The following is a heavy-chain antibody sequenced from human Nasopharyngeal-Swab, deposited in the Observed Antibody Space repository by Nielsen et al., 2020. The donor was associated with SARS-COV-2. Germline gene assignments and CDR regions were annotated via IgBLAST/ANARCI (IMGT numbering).Heavy chain of an antibody. CDR3: ARDREGYCSGGSCYSDAFDI. V-gene: IGHV4-61*02. J-gene: IGHJ3*02. CDR2: IYTSGST. D-gene: IGHD2-15*01. Sequence: SETLSLTCTVSGGSISSGSYYWSWIRQPAGKGLEWIGRIYTSGSTNYNPSLKSRVTMSVDTSKNQFSLKLSSVTAADTAVYYCARDREGYCSGGSCYSDAFDIWGQGTMVTVSS. CDR1: GGSISSGSYY.